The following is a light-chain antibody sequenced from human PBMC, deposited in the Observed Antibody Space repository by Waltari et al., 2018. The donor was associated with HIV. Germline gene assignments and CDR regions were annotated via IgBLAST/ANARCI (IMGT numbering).Light chain of an antibody. CDR1: QSISPFY. J-gene: IGKJ2*01. V-gene: IGKV3-20*01. Sequence: DIVLDQSPGTLSFSPGERATLSCRASQSISPFYLAWYQQRPGQAPRLLIYGTSTRVTGIPDRFIGTESGTDFTLTITRLEPEDVAVYYCQRFHNSRYTFGQGTKLEI. CDR2: GTS. CDR3: QRFHNSRYT.